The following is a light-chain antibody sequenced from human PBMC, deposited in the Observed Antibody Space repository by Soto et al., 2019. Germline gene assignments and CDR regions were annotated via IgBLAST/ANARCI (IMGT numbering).Light chain of an antibody. CDR1: QSVSSN. Sequence: IVMTQSPATLSVSPGERATLSCRASQSVSSNLAWYQHKPGQAPRLLFYGASTRAAGIPARFSGGGSGTDFTLTISGLQSEDFAVYYCQQSNKWPYTFGQGTKLEIE. J-gene: IGKJ2*01. CDR2: GAS. V-gene: IGKV3-15*01. CDR3: QQSNKWPYT.